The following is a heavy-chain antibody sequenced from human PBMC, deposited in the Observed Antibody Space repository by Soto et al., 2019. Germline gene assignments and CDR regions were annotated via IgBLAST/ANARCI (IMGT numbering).Heavy chain of an antibody. J-gene: IGHJ5*02. Sequence: PGGSMRLSCAASGFTFSNYWMHWVRQAPGKGLVWVSRINSDVSSTSYADSVKGRFTISRDNAKNTVYLQMNRLRAEDTAVYYCARAVPITGTTFGGFDPRGQGTLVTVSS. CDR1: GFTFSNYW. V-gene: IGHV3-74*01. CDR3: ARAVPITGTTFGGFDP. CDR2: INSDVSST. D-gene: IGHD1-7*01.